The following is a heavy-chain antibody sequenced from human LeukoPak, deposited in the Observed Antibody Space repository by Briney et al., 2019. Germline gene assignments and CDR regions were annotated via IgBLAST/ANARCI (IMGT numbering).Heavy chain of an antibody. D-gene: IGHD6-13*01. CDR1: GFTFSDYY. CDR2: ISGNSGYT. Sequence: GGSLRLSCAASGFTFSDYYMTWIRQAPGKSLEWVSYISGNSGYTNYADSVKGRFTISRDNAKNSLYLQMNSLRAEDTAVYYCARVFNIAAAGTFDYWGRGTLVTVSS. CDR3: ARVFNIAAAGTFDY. V-gene: IGHV3-11*05. J-gene: IGHJ4*02.